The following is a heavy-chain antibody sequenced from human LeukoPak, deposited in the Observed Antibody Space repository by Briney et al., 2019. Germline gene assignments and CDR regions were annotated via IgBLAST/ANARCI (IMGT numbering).Heavy chain of an antibody. D-gene: IGHD2-15*01. J-gene: IGHJ4*02. CDR1: GFTFSPYW. CDR2: IKEDGSEE. V-gene: IGHV3-7*03. Sequence: GGSLRLSCAASGFTFSPYWMNWFRQAPGKGLEWAALIKEDGSEELYDGSVEGRFTISRDSGKNSLYLQMNSLRAEDTAVYYCAGGAGWLSDYWGQGTLVTVSS. CDR3: AGGAGWLSDY.